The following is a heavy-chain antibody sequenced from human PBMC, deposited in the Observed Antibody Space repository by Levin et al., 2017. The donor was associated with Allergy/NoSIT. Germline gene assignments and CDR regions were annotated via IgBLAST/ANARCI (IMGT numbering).Heavy chain of an antibody. CDR3: ARPPWDSSNGMDV. D-gene: IGHD3-22*01. CDR1: GFSVSVDY. V-gene: IGHV3-53*01. Sequence: GESLKISCAASGFSVSVDYMSWVRQAPGKGLECISVIYSGDVTYYVDSVKGRFTISRDNSKNTLYLQMNSLRVEDTAVYYCARPPWDSSNGMDVWGQGTTVIVSS. CDR2: IYSGDVT. J-gene: IGHJ6*02.